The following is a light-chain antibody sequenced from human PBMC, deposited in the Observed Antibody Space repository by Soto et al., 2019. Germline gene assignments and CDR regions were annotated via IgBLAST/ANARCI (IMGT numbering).Light chain of an antibody. Sequence: DFQMTQSPSSLSASVGDRVTITCRASQNINSYLNWYQQKVGKAPKLLINAASTLQSGVPLRFRGSGSGTDFTLTISSLQPEDFATYYCQESYNLHTFGGGTKVEIK. CDR1: QNINSY. CDR3: QESYNLHT. CDR2: AAS. V-gene: IGKV1-39*01. J-gene: IGKJ4*01.